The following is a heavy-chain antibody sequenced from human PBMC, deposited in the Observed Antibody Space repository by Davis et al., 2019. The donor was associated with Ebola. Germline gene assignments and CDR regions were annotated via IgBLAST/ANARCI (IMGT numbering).Heavy chain of an antibody. D-gene: IGHD2-15*01. Sequence: SETLSLTCTVSGGSISSYYWSWIRQPPGKGLEWIGNIYYSGTTHYNPSLKSRVTMSVDTSKNQFSLKLRSVTAADTAVYYCARDSEDIVVVVAAMGFDYWGQGTLVTVSS. J-gene: IGHJ4*02. CDR3: ARDSEDIVVVVAAMGFDY. V-gene: IGHV4-4*08. CDR1: GGSISSYY. CDR2: IYYSGTT.